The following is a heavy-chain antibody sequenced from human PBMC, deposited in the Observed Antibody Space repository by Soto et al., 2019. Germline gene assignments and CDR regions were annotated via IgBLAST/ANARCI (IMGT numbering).Heavy chain of an antibody. Sequence: SETLSLTCTVSGGSISSSSYYWGWIRQPPGKGLEWIGSIYYSGSTYYNPSLKSRVTISVDTSKNQFSLKLSSVTAADTAVYYCASGYYDFWSGYHVYGMDVWGQGTTVT. V-gene: IGHV4-39*01. CDR2: IYYSGST. CDR1: GGSISSSSYY. J-gene: IGHJ6*02. D-gene: IGHD3-3*01. CDR3: ASGYYDFWSGYHVYGMDV.